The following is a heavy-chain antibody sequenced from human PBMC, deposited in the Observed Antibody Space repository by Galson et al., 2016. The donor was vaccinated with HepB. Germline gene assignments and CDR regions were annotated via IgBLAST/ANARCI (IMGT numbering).Heavy chain of an antibody. D-gene: IGHD4-23*01. J-gene: IGHJ3*02. CDR2: MYYSGST. Sequence: SETLSLTCTVSGDSINDYYWSWIRQPPGKGLQWIGYMYYSGSTNYNPSLKSRVTISGDTCKNHFSLKLSSVTAADTAVYYCARGKRAFEIWGQGTMVTVSS. CDR3: ARGKRAFEI. V-gene: IGHV4-59*01. CDR1: GDSINDYY.